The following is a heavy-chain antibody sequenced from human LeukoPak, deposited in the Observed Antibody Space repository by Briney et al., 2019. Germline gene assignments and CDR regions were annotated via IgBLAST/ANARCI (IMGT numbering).Heavy chain of an antibody. J-gene: IGHJ4*02. CDR3: ARGGVDIVATIIGLHDY. D-gene: IGHD5-12*01. CDR1: GGTFSSYA. V-gene: IGHV1-69*06. CDR2: IIPIFGTA. Sequence: ASVKVSCKASGGTFSSYAISWVRQAPGQGLEWMGGIIPIFGTANYAQKFQGRVTITADKSTSTAYMELSSLRSEDTAVYYCARGGVDIVATIIGLHDYWGQGTLVTVSS.